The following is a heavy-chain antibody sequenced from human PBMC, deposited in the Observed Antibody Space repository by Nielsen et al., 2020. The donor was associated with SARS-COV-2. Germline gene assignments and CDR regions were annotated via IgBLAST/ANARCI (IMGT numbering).Heavy chain of an antibody. J-gene: IGHJ4*02. D-gene: IGHD2-15*01. V-gene: IGHV4-30-2*01. CDR1: GASISNGDHY. CDR2: IYHSGST. Sequence: SETLSLTCTVSGASISNGDHYWSWIRQPPGKGLEWIGYIYHSGSTYYNPSLKSRVTISVDRSKNQFSLKLSSVTAADTAVYYCARANVVVVAASGSYYFDYWGQGTLVTVSS. CDR3: ARANVVVVAASGSYYFDY.